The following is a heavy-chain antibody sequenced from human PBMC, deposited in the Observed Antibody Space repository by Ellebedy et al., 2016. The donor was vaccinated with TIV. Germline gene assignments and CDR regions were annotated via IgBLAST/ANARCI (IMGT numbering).Heavy chain of an antibody. Sequence: AASVKVSCKASGYTFTVHYMHWVRQALGQGLEWMGWINTNTGGTNYAQKFRGRVTMTRDTSINTAYMDLSRLRFDDTAVYYCARDLRVSNGLGFDLWGRGTLVTVSS. CDR1: GYTFTVHY. CDR2: INTNTGGT. V-gene: IGHV1-2*02. J-gene: IGHJ2*01. D-gene: IGHD2-8*01. CDR3: ARDLRVSNGLGFDL.